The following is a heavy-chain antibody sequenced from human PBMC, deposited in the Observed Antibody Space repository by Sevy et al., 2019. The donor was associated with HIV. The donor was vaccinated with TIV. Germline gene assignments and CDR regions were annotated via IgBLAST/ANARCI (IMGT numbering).Heavy chain of an antibody. Sequence: GGSLRLSCAASGFTFSNYAMNWVRQAPGKGLEWVSGISGSGGSGDKTNYADSVKGQFTIYRDDSKNSLYLQVNSLRAEDTAIYYCARKYDSSGYFDYWGQGTLVTVSS. CDR1: GFTFSNYA. V-gene: IGHV3-23*01. D-gene: IGHD3-22*01. J-gene: IGHJ4*02. CDR3: ARKYDSSGYFDY. CDR2: ISGSGGSGDKT.